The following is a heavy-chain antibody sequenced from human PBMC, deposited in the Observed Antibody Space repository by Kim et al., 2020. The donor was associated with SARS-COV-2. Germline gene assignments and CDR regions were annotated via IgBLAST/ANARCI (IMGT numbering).Heavy chain of an antibody. CDR3: ATSGAARGWFDP. V-gene: IGHV1-24*01. CDR2: FDPEDGET. D-gene: IGHD6-6*01. J-gene: IGHJ5*02. Sequence: ASVKVSCKVSGYTLTELSMHWVRQAPGKGLEWMGGFDPEDGETIYAQKFQSRVTMTEDTSTDTAYMELSSLRSEDTAVYYCATSGAARGWFDPWGQGTLVTVSS. CDR1: GYTLTELS.